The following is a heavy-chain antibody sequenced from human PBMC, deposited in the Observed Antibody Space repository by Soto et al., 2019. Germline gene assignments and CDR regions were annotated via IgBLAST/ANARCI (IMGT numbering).Heavy chain of an antibody. Sequence: GESLKISCAASGFTVSSNYMSWVRQAPGKGLEWVSVIYSGGSTYYADSVKGRFTISRHNSKNTLYLQMNSLRAEDTAVYYCARGSYYGSGSYAFDIWGQGTMVTVSS. D-gene: IGHD3-10*01. CDR3: ARGSYYGSGSYAFDI. CDR2: IYSGGST. V-gene: IGHV3-53*04. CDR1: GFTVSSNY. J-gene: IGHJ3*02.